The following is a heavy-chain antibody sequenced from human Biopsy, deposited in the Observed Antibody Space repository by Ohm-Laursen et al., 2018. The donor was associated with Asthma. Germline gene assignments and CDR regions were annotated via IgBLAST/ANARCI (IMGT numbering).Heavy chain of an antibody. Sequence: SLRLSCAASGFTFGDYWMSWVRQVPGKGLEWVANIKHDGSEKNHVDSLKGRFTISRDNAKNSLYLQMNSLRAEDTAVYYCARTFHFWSPYHAEHYQLWGQGTVVSVSS. CDR3: ARTFHFWSPYHAEHYQL. J-gene: IGHJ3*01. D-gene: IGHD3-3*02. CDR2: IKHDGSEK. V-gene: IGHV3-7*01. CDR1: GFTFGDYW.